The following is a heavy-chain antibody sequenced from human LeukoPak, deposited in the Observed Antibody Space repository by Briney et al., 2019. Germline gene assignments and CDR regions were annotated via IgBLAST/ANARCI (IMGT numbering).Heavy chain of an antibody. Sequence: NTSETLSLTCTVSGDSISNYYWTWIRQPPGKGLEWIGYIYYTGSTNYNPSLKSRVTISVDTSKNQFSLKLSSVTAADTAVYYCARASGYAEVEYWGQGTLVTVSS. J-gene: IGHJ4*02. CDR1: GDSISNYY. CDR2: IYYTGST. D-gene: IGHD5-12*01. CDR3: ARASGYAEVEY. V-gene: IGHV4-59*01.